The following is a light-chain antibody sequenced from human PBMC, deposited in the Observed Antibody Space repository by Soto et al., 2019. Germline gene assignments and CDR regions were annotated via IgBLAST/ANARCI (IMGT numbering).Light chain of an antibody. Sequence: DIQLTQSPSFLSASVGDRVTIACRASQGISSYLAWYQQKPGKAPKLLIYNASTLQSGVPSSFSGSGSGTEFTLTISSLQPEDFATYYCQQLNSSPLTFGGGTKVYIK. V-gene: IGKV1-9*01. J-gene: IGKJ4*01. CDR2: NAS. CDR3: QQLNSSPLT. CDR1: QGISSY.